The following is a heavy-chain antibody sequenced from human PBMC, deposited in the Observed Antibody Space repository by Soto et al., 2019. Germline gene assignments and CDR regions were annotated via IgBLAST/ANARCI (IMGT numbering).Heavy chain of an antibody. CDR2: IWYDGSNK. D-gene: IGHD1-26*01. J-gene: IGHJ4*02. Sequence: GGSLRLSCAASGFTFSSYGMHWVRQAPGKGLEWVAVIWYDGSNKYYADSVKGRFTISRDNSKNTLYLQMNSLRAEDTAVYYCARGVALKTYSGSYGVSWCFDYWGQGTLVTVSS. CDR1: GFTFSSYG. V-gene: IGHV3-33*01. CDR3: ARGVALKTYSGSYGVSWCFDY.